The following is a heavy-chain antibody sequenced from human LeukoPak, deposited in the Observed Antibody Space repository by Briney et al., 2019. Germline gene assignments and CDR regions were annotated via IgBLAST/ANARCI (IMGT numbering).Heavy chain of an antibody. D-gene: IGHD6-6*01. CDR1: GLTFSSYE. Sequence: PGGSLRLSCAASGLTFSSYEMNWVRQAPGKGLEWVSYISSSGSRRYYADSVKGRFTISRDNAKNSLYLQMNSLRAEDTAVYYCTRGGSSPDYWGQGTLVTVSS. V-gene: IGHV3-48*03. J-gene: IGHJ4*02. CDR2: ISSSGSRR. CDR3: TRGGSSPDY.